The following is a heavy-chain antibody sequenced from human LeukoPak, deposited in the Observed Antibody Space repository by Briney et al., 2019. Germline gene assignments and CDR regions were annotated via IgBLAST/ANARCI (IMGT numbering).Heavy chain of an antibody. D-gene: IGHD2-21*02. Sequence: SETLSLTCAVYGGSFSGYYWSWIRQPPGKGLEWIGEINHSGSTNYNPSLKSRVTISVDTSKNQFSLKLSSVTAADTAVYYWARGRRYCGGDCSYYFDYWGKEPWSPSPQ. V-gene: IGHV4-34*01. CDR1: GGSFSGYY. J-gene: IGHJ4*01. CDR2: INHSGST. CDR3: ARGRRYCGGDCSYYFDY.